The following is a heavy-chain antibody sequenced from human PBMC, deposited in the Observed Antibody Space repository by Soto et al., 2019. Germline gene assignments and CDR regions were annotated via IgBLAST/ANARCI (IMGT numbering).Heavy chain of an antibody. CDR2: IWYDGSNK. D-gene: IGHD2-2*02. V-gene: IGHV3-33*01. CDR3: ARGGTYPPLYYYYDMTV. CDR1: GFTFSSYG. Sequence: QVQLVESGGGVVQPGRSLRLSCAASGFTFSSYGMHWVRQAPGKGLEWVAFIWYDGSNKYYADSVKGRFTISRDNSKNTVYLQMNSLRAEDTAVYYCARGGTYPPLYYYYDMTVWGQGTTVTVPS. J-gene: IGHJ6*02.